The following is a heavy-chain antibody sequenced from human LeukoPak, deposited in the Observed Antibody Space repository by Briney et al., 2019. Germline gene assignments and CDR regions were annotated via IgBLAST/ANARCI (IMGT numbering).Heavy chain of an antibody. CDR1: GGSISSYY. D-gene: IGHD1-1*01. CDR3: ARGTRYYYMDV. CDR2: IYYSGST. Sequence: SETLSLTCTVSGGSISSYYWSWIRQPPGKVLEWIGYIYYSGSTNYNPSLKSRVTISADTSKNQFSLKLSSVTAADTAVYYCARGTRYYYMDVWGKGTTVTISS. V-gene: IGHV4-59*01. J-gene: IGHJ6*03.